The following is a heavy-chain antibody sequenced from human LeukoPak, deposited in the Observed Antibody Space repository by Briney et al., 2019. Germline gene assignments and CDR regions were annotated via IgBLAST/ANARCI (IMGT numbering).Heavy chain of an antibody. CDR1: GGSFSGYY. Sequence: PSETLSLTCAVYGGSFSGYYWSWIRQPPGKGLEWIGEINHSGSTNYNPSLKSRVTISVDTSKNQFSLKLSSVTAADTAVYFCARQSDGWPESWGHGTLVTVSS. CDR3: ARQSDGWPES. J-gene: IGHJ4*01. D-gene: IGHD2-15*01. CDR2: INHSGST. V-gene: IGHV4-34*01.